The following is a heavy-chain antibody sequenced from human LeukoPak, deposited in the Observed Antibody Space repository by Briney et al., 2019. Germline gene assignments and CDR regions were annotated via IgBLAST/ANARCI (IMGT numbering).Heavy chain of an antibody. J-gene: IGHJ4*02. D-gene: IGHD5-12*01. CDR2: IIPILGIA. Sequence: ASVKVSCKASGGTFSSYAISWVRQAPGQGLEWMGRIIPILGIANYAQKLQGRVTITADKSTSTAYMELSSLRSEDTAVYYCAKAPRGIVATIRGRYFDYWGQGTLVTVSS. CDR3: AKAPRGIVATIRGRYFDY. V-gene: IGHV1-69*04. CDR1: GGTFSSYA.